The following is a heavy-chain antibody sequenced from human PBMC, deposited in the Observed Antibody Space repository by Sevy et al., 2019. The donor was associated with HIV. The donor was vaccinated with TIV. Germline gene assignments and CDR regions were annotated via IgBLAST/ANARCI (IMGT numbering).Heavy chain of an antibody. Sequence: ASLKVSCKASGYTFTGYYMHWVRQAPGQGLEWMGWINPNSGGTNYAQKFQGWVTMTRDTSISTAYMELSRLRSDDTAVYYCARDQARREWPDYYYGMDVWGQGTTVTVSS. CDR2: INPNSGGT. V-gene: IGHV1-2*04. J-gene: IGHJ6*02. CDR1: GYTFTGYY. D-gene: IGHD3-3*01. CDR3: ARDQARREWPDYYYGMDV.